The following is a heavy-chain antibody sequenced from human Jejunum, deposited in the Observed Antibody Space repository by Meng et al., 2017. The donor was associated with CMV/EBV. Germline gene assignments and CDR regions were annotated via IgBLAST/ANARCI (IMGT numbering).Heavy chain of an antibody. CDR2: IHYSGSN. J-gene: IGHJ5*02. V-gene: IGHV4-59*11. CDR3: ARDRGDYDILTGYYANGFDP. Sequence: SSHYWTWIRQPPGKGLEWIGCIHYSGSNNYNPSLKSRVTISLDTSKNQFSLRLTSVTAADTAVYYCARDRGDYDILTGYYANGFDPWGQGTLVTVSS. D-gene: IGHD3-9*01. CDR1: SSHY.